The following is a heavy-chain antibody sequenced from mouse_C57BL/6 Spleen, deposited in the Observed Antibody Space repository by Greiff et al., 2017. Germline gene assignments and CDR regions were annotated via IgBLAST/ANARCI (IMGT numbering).Heavy chain of an antibody. V-gene: IGHV1-82*01. J-gene: IGHJ4*01. CDR3: ARIVTTVVAKAMDY. CDR2: IYPGDGDT. D-gene: IGHD1-1*01. Sequence: QVQLQQSGPELVKPGASVKISCKASGYAFSSSWMNWVKQRPGKGLEWIGRIYPGDGDTNYNGKFKGKGTLTADKSSSTAYMQRSSLTSEDSAVYFCARIVTTVVAKAMDYWGQGTSVTVSS. CDR1: GYAFSSSW.